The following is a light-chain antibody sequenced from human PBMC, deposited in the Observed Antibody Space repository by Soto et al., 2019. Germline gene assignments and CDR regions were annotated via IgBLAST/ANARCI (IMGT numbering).Light chain of an antibody. CDR2: GAS. CDR3: QQYGSSPTVT. CDR1: QSVSSVY. Sequence: EIVLTQSPGTLSSSPGERATLSCRASQSVSSVYLAWYQQKPGQAPRLLIYGASSRATGIPDRFSGSGSGTDFTLTISRLEPEDFAVYYCQQYGSSPTVTFGPGTKVDIK. J-gene: IGKJ3*01. V-gene: IGKV3-20*01.